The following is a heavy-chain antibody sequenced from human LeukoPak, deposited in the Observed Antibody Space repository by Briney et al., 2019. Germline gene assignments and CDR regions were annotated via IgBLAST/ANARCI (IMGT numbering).Heavy chain of an antibody. Sequence: SETLSLTCTVSGGSIRSNYWSWIRQPPGKGLEWIGYIYHSGSTYYNPSLKSRVTISVDRSKNQFSLKLSSVTAADTAVYYCAREIPSGSYRSDAFDIWGQGTMVTVSS. CDR3: AREIPSGSYRSDAFDI. CDR1: GGSIRSNY. D-gene: IGHD1-26*01. CDR2: IYHSGST. J-gene: IGHJ3*02. V-gene: IGHV4-59*01.